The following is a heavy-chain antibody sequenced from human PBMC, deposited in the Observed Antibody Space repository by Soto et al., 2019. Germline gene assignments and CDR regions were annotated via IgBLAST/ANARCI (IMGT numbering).Heavy chain of an antibody. Sequence: GGSLRLSCAASGFTFSSYAMSWVRQAPGQGLEWVSAISGSGSNPYYADSVKGRFTISRDNSKNSLYLQMNSLRAEDTAVYYCAKVLSVPAATWGSHWFVPWGQGTLVTVSS. CDR2: ISGSGSNP. CDR3: AKVLSVPAATWGSHWFVP. V-gene: IGHV3-23*01. CDR1: GFTFSSYA. J-gene: IGHJ5*02. D-gene: IGHD2-2*01.